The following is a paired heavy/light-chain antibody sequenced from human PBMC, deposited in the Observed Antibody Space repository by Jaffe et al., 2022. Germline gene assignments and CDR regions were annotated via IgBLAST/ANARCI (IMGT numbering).Heavy chain of an antibody. CDR3: ATEGGYCTSTTCYKYFQH. Sequence: EVQLVESGGGLVQPGGSLRLSCAASGFTFNSHWMHWVRQEPGKGLVWVSRIHNDGSHTTYADSVKGRFTISRDNPKNTLYLEMNSLRPEDTAVYYCATEGGYCTSTTCYKYFQHWGQGTLVTVSS. J-gene: IGHJ1*01. D-gene: IGHD2-2*01. CDR2: IHNDGSHT. CDR1: GFTFNSHW. V-gene: IGHV3-74*01.
Light chain of an antibody. CDR3: QQYKSYYT. V-gene: IGKV1-5*03. Sequence: DIQMTQSPSTLSASVGDRVTITCRASQSISSWLAWYQQKPGQAPNLLIYEASSLEGGVPSRFSGSGSGTEFTLTISSLQPEDFATYYCQQYKSYYTFGQGTKLEIK. CDR1: QSISSW. CDR2: EAS. J-gene: IGKJ2*01.